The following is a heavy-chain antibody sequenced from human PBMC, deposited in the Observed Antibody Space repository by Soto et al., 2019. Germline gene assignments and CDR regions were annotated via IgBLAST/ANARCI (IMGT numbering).Heavy chain of an antibody. CDR3: ARDSPVGYYDRSGSLAFVVY. J-gene: IGHJ4*02. CDR1: GYTFTSYG. V-gene: IGHV1-18*04. D-gene: IGHD3-22*01. Sequence: ASVKVSCKASGYTFTSYGISWVRLAPGQGLEWMGWISAYNGNTNYAQKLQGRVTMTTDTSTSTAYMELRSLRSDDTAVYYCARDSPVGYYDRSGSLAFVVYCGQGALFTGSS. CDR2: ISAYNGNT.